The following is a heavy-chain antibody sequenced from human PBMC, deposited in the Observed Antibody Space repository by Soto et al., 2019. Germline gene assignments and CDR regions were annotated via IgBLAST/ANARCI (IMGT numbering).Heavy chain of an antibody. CDR2: IYYSGST. CDR3: ARELNYYDSSGYYPGDAFDI. D-gene: IGHD3-22*01. Sequence: PSETSLTCTVSGGSISSYYWSCIRQPPGKGLEWIGYIYYSGSTNYNPSLKSRVTISVDTSKNQFSLKLSSVTAADTAVYYCARELNYYDSSGYYPGDAFDIWGQGTMVTVSS. J-gene: IGHJ3*02. V-gene: IGHV4-59*01. CDR1: GGSISSYY.